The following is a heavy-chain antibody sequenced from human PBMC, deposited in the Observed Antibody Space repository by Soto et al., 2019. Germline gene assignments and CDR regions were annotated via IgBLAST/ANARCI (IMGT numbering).Heavy chain of an antibody. J-gene: IGHJ4*02. CDR2: IYYSGST. Sequence: QVQLQESGPGLVKPSQTLSLTCTVSGGSISSGGYYWSWIRQHPGKGLEWIVYIYYSGSTYYNPSLKGRVTISVDTSKNQFSLKLSAVTAADTAVYYCARDGPPGCSGGSCYFDYWGQGTLVTVSS. V-gene: IGHV4-31*03. D-gene: IGHD2-15*01. CDR3: ARDGPPGCSGGSCYFDY. CDR1: GGSISSGGYY.